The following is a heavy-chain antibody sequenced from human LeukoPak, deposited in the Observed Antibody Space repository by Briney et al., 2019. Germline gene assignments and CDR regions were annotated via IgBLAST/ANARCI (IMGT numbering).Heavy chain of an antibody. Sequence: ASVKVSCKVSGYTLTELSMHWVRQAPAKGLEWMGGFDPEDCETIYAQKFQGRVTMTEDTSTDTAYMELSSLRSEDTAVYYCATDRKGAAGTYIWGQGTLVTVSS. CDR1: GYTLTELS. V-gene: IGHV1-24*01. CDR2: FDPEDCET. CDR3: ATDRKGAAGTYI. J-gene: IGHJ4*02. D-gene: IGHD6-13*01.